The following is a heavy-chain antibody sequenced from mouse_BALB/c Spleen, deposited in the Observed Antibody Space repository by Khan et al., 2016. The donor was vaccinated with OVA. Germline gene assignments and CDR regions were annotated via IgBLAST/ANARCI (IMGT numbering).Heavy chain of an antibody. CDR1: GYSITRDYA. CDR2: ITNSGST. CDR3: ASELGRYYAMDY. D-gene: IGHD4-1*01. J-gene: IGHJ4*01. Sequence: VQLKESGPGLVKPSQSLSLTCTVTGYSITRDYAWNWIRQFPGNKLEWMGYITNSGSTNYNPSLKSRISLTRDTSKNQFFLQLNSVTTEDTATYYLASELGRYYAMDYWGQGTSVTVSA. V-gene: IGHV3-2*02.